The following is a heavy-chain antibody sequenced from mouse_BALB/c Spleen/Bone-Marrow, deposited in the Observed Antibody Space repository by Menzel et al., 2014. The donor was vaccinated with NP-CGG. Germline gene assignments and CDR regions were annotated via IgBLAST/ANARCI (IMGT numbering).Heavy chain of an antibody. D-gene: IGHD2-4*01. Sequence: VQLVESGPGLVAPSQLLSITCTVSGYSLITYDMSWIRQPPGKGLEWIGVIWTGRSRNYNSAFMSRLNISKDNSKSQVYLRMNSLQSDDIAIYYCVIPYEYGFAYWGQGTLVTVSA. J-gene: IGHJ3*01. CDR1: GYSLITYD. CDR3: VIPYEYGFAY. CDR2: IWTGRSR. V-gene: IGHV2-9-2*01.